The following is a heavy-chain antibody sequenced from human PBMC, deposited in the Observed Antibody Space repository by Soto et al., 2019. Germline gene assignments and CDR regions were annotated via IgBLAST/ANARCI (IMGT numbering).Heavy chain of an antibody. J-gene: IGHJ5*01. CDR3: AHRRKYGSDWYGFAS. V-gene: IGHV2-5*02. CDR1: GFSLSTSGVG. Sequence: QITLKESGPTLVKPTQTLTLTCTFSGFSLSTSGVGVGWIRQPPGKSLEWLALIYWDDDKRYSPSLKSRLTITKDTSKNQVVLKMTNIDPVDTATYHCAHRRKYGSDWYGFASWGRGTLVTVSS. D-gene: IGHD6-19*01. CDR2: IYWDDDK.